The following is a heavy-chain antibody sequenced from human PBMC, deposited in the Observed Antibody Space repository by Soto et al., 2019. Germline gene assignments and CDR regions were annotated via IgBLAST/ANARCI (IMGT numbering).Heavy chain of an antibody. CDR2: IYYSGST. CDR1: GGSISSYY. Sequence: QVQLQESGPRLVKPSETLSLTCTVSGGSISSYYWSWIRQPPGKGLEWIGYIYYSGSTNYNPPSKGRVTISVDTSKTQLSLKLSSVTAADTGVYYCARGAAAEDGIWGQGTMVTVSS. V-gene: IGHV4-59*01. J-gene: IGHJ3*02. CDR3: ARGAAAEDGI. D-gene: IGHD6-13*01.